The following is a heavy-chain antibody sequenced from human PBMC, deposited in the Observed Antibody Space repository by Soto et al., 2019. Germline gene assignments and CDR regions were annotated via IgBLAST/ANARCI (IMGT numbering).Heavy chain of an antibody. Sequence: QVQLVQSGAEVKKPGASVKVSCKASGYTFTSYGISWVRQTPGQGLEWMGWISAYNGNTNDAQKLQGRVTMTTDASTSTAYLELRSLRSDDTAVYYCARYCGADCYSPFDPWGQGTLVTVSS. CDR2: ISAYNGNT. CDR1: GYTFTSYG. D-gene: IGHD2-21*02. V-gene: IGHV1-18*01. CDR3: ARYCGADCYSPFDP. J-gene: IGHJ5*02.